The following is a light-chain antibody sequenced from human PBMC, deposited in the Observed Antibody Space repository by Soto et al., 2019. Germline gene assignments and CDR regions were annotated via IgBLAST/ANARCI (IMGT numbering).Light chain of an antibody. CDR1: QSSSSY. CDR2: AAS. V-gene: IGKV1-39*01. J-gene: IGKJ2*01. CDR3: LQYDSMYP. Sequence: IQITQYKSSLSASVGDRFTITCRASQSSSSYLNWYQQKPGKAPKLLIYAASSLQSGVPSRFSGSGSGTDFTLTISSLQPDDFASYYCLQYDSMYPFGHVT.